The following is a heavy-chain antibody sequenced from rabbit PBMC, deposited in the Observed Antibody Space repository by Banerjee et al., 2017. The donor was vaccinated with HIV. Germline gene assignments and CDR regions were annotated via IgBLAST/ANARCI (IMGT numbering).Heavy chain of an antibody. Sequence: QEQLVESGGGLVTLGGSLKLSCKASGIDFSSYGISWVRQAPGKGLEWIAYIYPDYGSTDYASWVNGRFTISKTSSTTVTLQMTSLTAADTATYFCARAGGFENYFNLWGPGTLVTVS. CDR3: ARAGGFENYFNL. CDR1: GIDFSSYG. D-gene: IGHD1-1*01. J-gene: IGHJ4*01. CDR2: IYPDYGST. V-gene: IGHV1S45*01.